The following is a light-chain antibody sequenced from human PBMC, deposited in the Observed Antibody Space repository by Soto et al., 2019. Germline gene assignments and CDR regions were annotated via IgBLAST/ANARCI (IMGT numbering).Light chain of an antibody. Sequence: EIVLTQSPGTPSLSPGARATLSCRASQSVSSSYLAWYQQKPGQAPRLLIYGASSRATGIPDRFSGSGSGTDFPLTISRLEPEDFAVYYCPQYGSSPRTFGQGTKVEIK. CDR3: PQYGSSPRT. CDR1: QSVSSSY. CDR2: GAS. J-gene: IGKJ1*01. V-gene: IGKV3-20*01.